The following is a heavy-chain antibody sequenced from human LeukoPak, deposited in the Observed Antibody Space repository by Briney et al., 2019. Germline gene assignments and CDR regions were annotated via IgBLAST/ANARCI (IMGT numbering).Heavy chain of an antibody. D-gene: IGHD1-26*01. J-gene: IGHJ4*02. CDR3: ARDLSSTSYWEFDY. CDR2: LNPNNGYT. V-gene: IGHV1-2*06. CDR1: GYTFIDYF. Sequence: GASVKVSCKTSGYTFIDYFIHWLRQAPGQGLEWMGRLNPNNGYTFYTEEFQGRVTMTRDTSISTAYMELSRLTSDDTALYYCARDLSSTSYWEFDYWGQGTLVTVSS.